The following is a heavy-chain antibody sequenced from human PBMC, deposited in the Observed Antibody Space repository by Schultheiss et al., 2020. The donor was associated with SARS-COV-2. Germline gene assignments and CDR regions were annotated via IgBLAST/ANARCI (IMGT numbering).Heavy chain of an antibody. Sequence: SQTLSLTCTVSGGPINSFYWSWIRQPPGKGLEYIGYIYYSGSTDYNPSLESRATISVDTSKNQFSLKLNSVTAADTAVYYCASGTYWELRYWGQGTLVTVSS. CDR3: ASGTYWELRY. CDR2: IYYSGST. D-gene: IGHD1-7*01. CDR1: GGPINSFY. J-gene: IGHJ4*02. V-gene: IGHV4-59*12.